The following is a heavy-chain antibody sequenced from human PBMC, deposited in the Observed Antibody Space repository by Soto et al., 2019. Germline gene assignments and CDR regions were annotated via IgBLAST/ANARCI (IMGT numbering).Heavy chain of an antibody. D-gene: IGHD3-3*01. V-gene: IGHV4-39*06. Sequence: SETLSLTCSVSGGSISISSYYWSWIRQPPGKGLEWIGEINHSGSTNYNPSLKSRVTISVDTSKNQFPLKLSSVTAADTAVYYCATQVVGSGYYTGVLSSWGQGTLVTVSS. CDR1: GGSISISSYY. CDR3: ATQVVGSGYYTGVLSS. CDR2: INHSGST. J-gene: IGHJ5*02.